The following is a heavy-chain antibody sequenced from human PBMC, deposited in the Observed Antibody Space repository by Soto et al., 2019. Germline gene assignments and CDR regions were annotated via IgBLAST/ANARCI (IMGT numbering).Heavy chain of an antibody. Sequence: QVQLVESGGGVVQPGRSLRLSCAASGFTFSSYAMHWVRRAPGKGLEWMAVMSYDGSNKYYADSVKGRFTISRDNSKNTEDLQMNSLRPEDTAVYYCARDGGAYWGQGTLVIVSS. CDR2: MSYDGSNK. V-gene: IGHV3-30-3*01. J-gene: IGHJ4*02. D-gene: IGHD3-16*01. CDR1: GFTFSSYA. CDR3: ARDGGAY.